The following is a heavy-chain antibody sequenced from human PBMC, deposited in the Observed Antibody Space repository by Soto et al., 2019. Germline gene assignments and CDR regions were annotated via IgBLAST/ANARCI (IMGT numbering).Heavy chain of an antibody. D-gene: IGHD3-3*01. CDR3: ARVASRITIFGVVSPPNYYDGMDV. CDR2: IYYSGST. V-gene: IGHV4-59*01. Sequence: TSETLSLTCTVSGGSISSYYWSWIRQPPGKGLEWIGYIYYSGSTNYNPSLKSRVTISVDTSKNQFSLKLSSVTAADTAVYYCARVASRITIFGVVSPPNYYDGMDVWGQGTTDTVSS. CDR1: GGSISSYY. J-gene: IGHJ6*02.